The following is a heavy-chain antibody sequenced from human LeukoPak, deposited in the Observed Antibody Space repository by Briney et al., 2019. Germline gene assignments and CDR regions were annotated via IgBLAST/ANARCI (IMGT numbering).Heavy chain of an antibody. CDR1: GYTFTGYY. V-gene: IGHV1-2*02. D-gene: IGHD2-2*02. J-gene: IGHJ4*02. CDR2: INPNSGGT. Sequence: ASAKVSCKASGYTFTGYYMHWVRQAPGQGLEWMGWINPNSGGTNYAQKFQGRVTMTRDTSISTAYMELSRLRSYDTAVYYCAREEYCSSTSCYTEYWGQGTLVTVSS. CDR3: AREEYCSSTSCYTEY.